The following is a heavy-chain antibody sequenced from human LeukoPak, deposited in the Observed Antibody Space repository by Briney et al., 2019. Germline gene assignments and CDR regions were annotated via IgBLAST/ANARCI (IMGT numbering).Heavy chain of an antibody. Sequence: PGGSLRLSCAASGVTFSGYSMNWVRQAPGKGLEWVSAITATSLHIYYADSVKGRFTISRDNAKNSLYLQMNSLRVEDTALYYCARVRSVGGYPHAFNIWGQGTMVTVSS. CDR2: ITATSLHI. V-gene: IGHV3-21*01. D-gene: IGHD3-22*01. CDR3: ARVRSVGGYPHAFNI. CDR1: GVTFSGYS. J-gene: IGHJ3*02.